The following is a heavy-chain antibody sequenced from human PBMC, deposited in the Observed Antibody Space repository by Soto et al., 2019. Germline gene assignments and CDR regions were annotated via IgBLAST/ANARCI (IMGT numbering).Heavy chain of an antibody. J-gene: IGHJ4*02. V-gene: IGHV4-31*03. CDR1: GGSISSGGYY. D-gene: IGHD2-15*01. Sequence: TLSLTCTVSGGSISSGGYYWSWIRQHPGKGLEWIGYIYYSGSTYYNPSLKSRVTISVDTSKNQFSLKLSSVTAADTAVYYCARDPCSGGSCYPTFDYWGQGTLVTVSS. CDR2: IYYSGST. CDR3: ARDPCSGGSCYPTFDY.